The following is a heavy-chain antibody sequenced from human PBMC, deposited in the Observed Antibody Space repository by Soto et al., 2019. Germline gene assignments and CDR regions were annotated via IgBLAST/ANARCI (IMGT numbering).Heavy chain of an antibody. CDR2: IIPIFGTA. CDR1: GGTFSSYA. J-gene: IGHJ4*02. CDR3: ASEHGGYNPYFDY. V-gene: IGHV1-69*13. Sequence: ASVKVSCKASGGTFSSYAISWVRQAPGQGLEWMGGIIPIFGTANYAQKFQGRVTITADESTSTAYMELSSLRSEDTAVYYCASEHGGYNPYFDYWGQGTLVTVSS. D-gene: IGHD5-12*01.